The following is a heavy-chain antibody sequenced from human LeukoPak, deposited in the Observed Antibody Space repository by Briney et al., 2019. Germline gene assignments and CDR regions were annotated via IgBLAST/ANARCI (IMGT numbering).Heavy chain of an antibody. CDR1: GFTFSSYA. CDR3: AKGDVAVAGHTDY. V-gene: IGHV3-23*01. Sequence: GGSLRLSCAASGFTFSSYAMSWVRQAPGKGLEWFSAISGSGGSTYYADSVKGRFPISRDNPKNTLYLQMNSLRAEDTAVYYCAKGDVAVAGHTDYWGQGTLVTVSS. J-gene: IGHJ4*02. D-gene: IGHD6-19*01. CDR2: ISGSGGST.